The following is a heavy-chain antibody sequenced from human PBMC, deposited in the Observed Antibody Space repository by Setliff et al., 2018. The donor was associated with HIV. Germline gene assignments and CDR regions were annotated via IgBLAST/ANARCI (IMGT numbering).Heavy chain of an antibody. Sequence: SETLSLTCTVSGGSISSSHDFWNWIRQPPGKGLEWIANILYGGNTYYNPSLKSRVTISVDTSKNHFSLKLNSVPAADTAVYFCARPTTGVGGGAAFDIWGQGTMVTVSS. V-gene: IGHV4-39*02. CDR2: ILYGGNT. CDR1: GGSISSSHDF. D-gene: IGHD2-8*01. CDR3: ARPTTGVGGGAAFDI. J-gene: IGHJ3*02.